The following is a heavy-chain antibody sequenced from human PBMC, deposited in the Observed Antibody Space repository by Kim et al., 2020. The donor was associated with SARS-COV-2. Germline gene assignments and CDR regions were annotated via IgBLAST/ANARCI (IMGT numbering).Heavy chain of an antibody. J-gene: IGHJ4*02. CDR3: ATYRYFDWNYKRFDY. D-gene: IGHD3-9*01. V-gene: IGHV1-24*01. Sequence: ASVKVSCKVSGYTLTELSMHWVRQAPGKGLEWMGGFDPEDGETIYAQKFQGRVTMTEDTSTDTAYMELSSLRSEDTAVYYCATYRYFDWNYKRFDYWGQGTLVTVSS. CDR1: GYTLTELS. CDR2: FDPEDGET.